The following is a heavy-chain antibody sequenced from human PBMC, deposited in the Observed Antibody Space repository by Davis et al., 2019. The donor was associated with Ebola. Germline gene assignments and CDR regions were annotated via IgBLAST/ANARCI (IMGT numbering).Heavy chain of an antibody. CDR1: GFTFSSYA. J-gene: IGHJ4*02. Sequence: PGGSLRLSCAASGFTFSSYAMSWVRQAPGKGLEWVSAISGSGGSTYYADSVKGRFTISRDNSKNTLYLQMNSLRAEDTAVYYCAKEHSSSWFDPGYFDYWGQGTLVTVSS. V-gene: IGHV3-23*01. CDR2: ISGSGGST. CDR3: AKEHSSSWFDPGYFDY. D-gene: IGHD6-13*01.